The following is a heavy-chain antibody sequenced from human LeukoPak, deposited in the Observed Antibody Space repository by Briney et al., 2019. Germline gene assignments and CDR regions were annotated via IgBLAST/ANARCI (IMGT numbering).Heavy chain of an antibody. D-gene: IGHD6-13*01. J-gene: IGHJ4*02. V-gene: IGHV1-69*13. CDR1: GGTFSSYA. CDR3: ARGPYSSSWYPPGLGPPDY. CDR2: IIPIFGTA. Sequence: SVKVSCKASGGTFSSYAISWVRQAPGQGLEWMGGIIPIFGTANYAQKFQGRVTITADESTSTAYMELSSLRSEDTAVYYCARGPYSSSWYPPGLGPPDYWGQGTLVTVS.